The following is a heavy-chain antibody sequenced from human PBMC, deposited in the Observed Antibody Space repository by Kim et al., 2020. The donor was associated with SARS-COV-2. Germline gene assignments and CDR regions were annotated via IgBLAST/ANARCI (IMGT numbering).Heavy chain of an antibody. V-gene: IGHV3-74*01. Sequence: GGSLRLSCAASGFTFSDYWMHWVRQAPGNGLVWVSRLYTDGTRTAYADSVTGRFTISRDNAKNTLYLQMNSLRAEDTAVYYCARGDRVGYYLDYWGQGILVTVSS. CDR3: ARGDRVGYYLDY. CDR1: GFTFSDYW. CDR2: LYTDGTRT. D-gene: IGHD3-3*01. J-gene: IGHJ4*02.